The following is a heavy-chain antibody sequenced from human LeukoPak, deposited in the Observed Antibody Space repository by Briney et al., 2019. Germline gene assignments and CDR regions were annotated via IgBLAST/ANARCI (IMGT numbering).Heavy chain of an antibody. V-gene: IGHV3-11*06. CDR2: ISSSSTYA. D-gene: IGHD5-18*01. CDR3: ARTTTMDY. CDR1: GFTFSDYY. J-gene: IGHJ4*02. Sequence: GGSLRLSCAASGFTFSDYYMSWIRQAPGKGLEWVSYISSSSTYANHADSVKGRFTISRDNAKNSLYLQMNSLRAEDTAVYYGARTTTMDYWGQGTLVTVSS.